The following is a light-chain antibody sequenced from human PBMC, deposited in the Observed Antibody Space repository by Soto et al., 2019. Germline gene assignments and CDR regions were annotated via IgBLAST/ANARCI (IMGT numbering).Light chain of an antibody. CDR1: QSVSSS. CDR3: QQHNNWIT. Sequence: EMVMTQSPATLSVSPGERVTLSCRASQSVSSSLAWYQQRPGQAPRLLIYGASTRATGIPARFSGSGSGTEFTLTISSLQSEDSAVYYCQQHNNWITFXQGTRLEI. J-gene: IGKJ5*01. CDR2: GAS. V-gene: IGKV3-15*01.